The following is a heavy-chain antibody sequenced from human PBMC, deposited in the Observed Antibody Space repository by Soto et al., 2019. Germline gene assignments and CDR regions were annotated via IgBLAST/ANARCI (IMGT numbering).Heavy chain of an antibody. J-gene: IGHJ4*02. CDR2: INESGST. D-gene: IGHD1-1*01. Sequence: QVQLQQWGAGLAKPSETLSLSCAVYGQSFSGHSWAWIRQPPGKGLEWIGEINESGSTYYNPSLKSRVTISTDMSKNQFSLKLSSVSAADTAAYFCARGSGIVALPGELEDVNYDYWGQGTLVNVSS. CDR3: ARGSGIVALPGELEDVNYDY. CDR1: GQSFSGHS. V-gene: IGHV4-34*01.